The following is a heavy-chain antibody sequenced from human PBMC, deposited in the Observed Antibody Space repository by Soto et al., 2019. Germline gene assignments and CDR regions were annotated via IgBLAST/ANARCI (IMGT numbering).Heavy chain of an antibody. CDR3: ARGRQQPSAAYKGHGYYGMDV. V-gene: IGHV4-34*01. Sequence: QVQLQQWGAGLLKPSETLTLTCAVYGGSFTDYYWSWIRQLPGKGLEWIGELTHTGGFYSTPSLDIRPPISLDTTRNQFTLKLGTVTTADTALYSCARGRQQPSAAYKGHGYYGMDVWGQGTTVTVSS. CDR1: GGSFTDYY. J-gene: IGHJ6*02. CDR2: LTHTGGF. D-gene: IGHD6-13*01.